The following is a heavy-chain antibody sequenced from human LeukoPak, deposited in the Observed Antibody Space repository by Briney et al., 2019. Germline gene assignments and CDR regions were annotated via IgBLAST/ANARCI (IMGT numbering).Heavy chain of an antibody. Sequence: PGGSLRLSCAASGFTFRSYAMSWVRQAPGKGLEWVSAISGSGDTTYYADSVKGRFTISRDNSKNTLYLQMNSLRPEDTAVYYCAKVGARGCSSSTCFIYRGQGTLVTVSS. V-gene: IGHV3-23*01. D-gene: IGHD2-2*01. CDR3: AKVGARGCSSSTCFIY. CDR1: GFTFRSYA. J-gene: IGHJ4*02. CDR2: ISGSGDTT.